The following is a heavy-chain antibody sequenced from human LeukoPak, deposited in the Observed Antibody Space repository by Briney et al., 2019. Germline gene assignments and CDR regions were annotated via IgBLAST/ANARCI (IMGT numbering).Heavy chain of an antibody. CDR1: GDSLRNQC. CDR3: ARGGDYYYYMDV. CDR2: IYYSGRT. Sequence: SETLSLTCSVSGDSLRNQCRGWIRQPPGKGLEWIGYIYYSGRTNYSPSLKSRVTMSVDTSKNQFSLRLSSVTAADTAVYYCARGGDYYYYMDVWGKGTTVTVSS. J-gene: IGHJ6*03. V-gene: IGHV4-59*11.